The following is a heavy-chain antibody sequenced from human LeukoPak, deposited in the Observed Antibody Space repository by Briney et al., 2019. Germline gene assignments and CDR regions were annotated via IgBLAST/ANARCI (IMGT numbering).Heavy chain of an antibody. J-gene: IGHJ6*02. Sequence: GGSLRLSCAVSGFAFRNSWMSWVRQAPGKGLEWVANINHEGGDIHYVDSVKGRFTISRDNAKDSLYLQMNSLRDEDTAVYYCATYINWVAGDDWGQGTTVTVSS. CDR3: ATYINWVAGDD. CDR1: GFAFRNSW. CDR2: INHEGGDI. V-gene: IGHV3-7*01. D-gene: IGHD1-1*01.